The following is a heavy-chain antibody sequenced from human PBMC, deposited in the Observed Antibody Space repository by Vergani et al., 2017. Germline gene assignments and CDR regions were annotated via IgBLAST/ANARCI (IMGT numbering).Heavy chain of an antibody. V-gene: IGHV3-30*02. CDR1: GFTFNRYG. CDR2: VLFDGTNE. Sequence: QVQLVQSGGGVVQPGGSLRLSCVASGFTFNRYGMQWVRQAPGKGLEWVAYVLFDGTNEYYADSVKGRFIVSRDNSNDALYLQMNSLRTDDTAVYYCARDLAYCNEGGCALWGQGSVVTVSS. CDR3: ARDLAYCNEGGCAL. J-gene: IGHJ4*02. D-gene: IGHD2/OR15-2a*01.